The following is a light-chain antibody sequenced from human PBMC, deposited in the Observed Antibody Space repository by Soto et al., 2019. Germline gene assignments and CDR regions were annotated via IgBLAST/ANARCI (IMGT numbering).Light chain of an antibody. Sequence: TSSNIGGSNSVSWYQQHPGKAPKLLIYDVSNWPSGVSNRFSGSKSGNTASLTISGLQAEDEADYSCSSYTRFTHSPVVFGG. J-gene: IGLJ2*01. CDR3: SSYTRFTHSPVV. CDR2: DVS. CDR1: SSNIGGSNS. V-gene: IGLV2-14*04.